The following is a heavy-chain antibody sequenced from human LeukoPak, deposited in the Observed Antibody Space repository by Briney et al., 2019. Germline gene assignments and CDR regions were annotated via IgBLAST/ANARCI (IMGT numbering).Heavy chain of an antibody. Sequence: GGSLRLSCAASGFTFSSYWMSWVRQAPGKGLEWVANIKQDGSEKYYVDSVKGRFTISRDNAKNSLYLRMNSLRAEDTAVYYCARVGTGLRYFDWLLRYYFDYWGQGTLVTVSS. J-gene: IGHJ4*02. CDR3: ARVGTGLRYFDWLLRYYFDY. CDR1: GFTFSSYW. D-gene: IGHD3-9*01. V-gene: IGHV3-7*01. CDR2: IKQDGSEK.